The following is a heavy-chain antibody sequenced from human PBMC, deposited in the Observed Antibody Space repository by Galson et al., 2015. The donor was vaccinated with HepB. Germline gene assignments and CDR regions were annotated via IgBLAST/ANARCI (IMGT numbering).Heavy chain of an antibody. CDR2: IDPSDSYT. D-gene: IGHD3-22*01. Sequence: QSGAEVKKPGESLRISCKGSGYSFTSYWISWVRQMPGKGLEWMGRIDPSDSYTNYSPSFQGHVTISADKSISTAYLQWSSLKASDTAMYYCARRGYYYDSSGYTDAFDIWGQGTMVTVSS. V-gene: IGHV5-10-1*01. CDR1: GYSFTSYW. J-gene: IGHJ3*02. CDR3: ARRGYYYDSSGYTDAFDI.